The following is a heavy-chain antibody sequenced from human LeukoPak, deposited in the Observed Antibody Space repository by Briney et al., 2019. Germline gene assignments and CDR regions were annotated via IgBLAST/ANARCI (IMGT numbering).Heavy chain of an antibody. CDR2: ISGSGGST. V-gene: IGHV3-23*01. CDR1: GFTFSSYA. J-gene: IGHJ4*02. CDR3: AKMAFYYDSSGYGTPPDY. Sequence: PGGSLRLSCAASGFTFSSYAMGWVRQAPGKGLEWVSAISGSGGSTYYADSVKGRFTISRDNSKNTLYLQMNSLRAEDTAVYYCAKMAFYYDSSGYGTPPDYWGQGTLVTVSS. D-gene: IGHD3-22*01.